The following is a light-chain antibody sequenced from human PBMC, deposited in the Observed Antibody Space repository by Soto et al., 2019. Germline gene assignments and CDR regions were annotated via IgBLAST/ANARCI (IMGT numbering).Light chain of an antibody. J-gene: IGLJ7*01. Sequence: SYELTQPPSVSVAPGKTARITCGGNNIGSKSVHGYQQKPGQAPVLVIYYDSDRPSGIPERFSGSNSGNTATLTISRVEAGDEADYYCQVWDSSSDPAVFGGGTQLTVL. CDR2: YDS. CDR3: QVWDSSSDPAV. CDR1: NIGSKS. V-gene: IGLV3-21*04.